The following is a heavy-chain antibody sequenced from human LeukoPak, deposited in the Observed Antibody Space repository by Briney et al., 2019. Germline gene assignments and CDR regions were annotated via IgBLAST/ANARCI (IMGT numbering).Heavy chain of an antibody. CDR2: INHSGST. V-gene: IGHV4-34*01. D-gene: IGHD3-9*01. CDR1: GGSFSGYY. CDR3: ARGVRDYDILNY. J-gene: IGHJ4*02. Sequence: PSETLSLTCAVYGGSFSGYYWSWIRQPPGKGLEWIGEINHSGSTNYNPSLKSRVTLSVDTSKNQFFLKLSSVTAADTAVYYCARGVRDYDILNYWGQGTLVTVSS.